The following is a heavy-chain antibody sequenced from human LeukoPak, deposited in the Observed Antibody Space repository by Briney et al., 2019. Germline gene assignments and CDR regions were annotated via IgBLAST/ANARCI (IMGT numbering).Heavy chain of an antibody. CDR1: GFSFNNYA. CDR2: VSPAYGRT. Sequence: GGSLRLSCSASGFSFNNYAMSWIRQAPGKGLTWVSLVSPAYGRTYYADSVKGRFTISRDNSNNMLSLYMSSLRADDTAVYYCAKGKQYLEWLPDCWGQGTLVTVSS. CDR3: AKGKQYLEWLPDC. D-gene: IGHD3-3*01. J-gene: IGHJ4*02. V-gene: IGHV3-23*01.